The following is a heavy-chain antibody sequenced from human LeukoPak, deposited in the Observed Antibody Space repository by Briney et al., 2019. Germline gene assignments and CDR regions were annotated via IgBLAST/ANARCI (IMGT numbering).Heavy chain of an antibody. CDR3: ARVTTIAATGNSFDY. Sequence: PSETLSLTCAVSGGSINSGNWWSWVRPPPGRGLEWIGEVYHGGYTNYNPSLKSRVTISLDKSKNQFSLKLSSVTAADTAVYYCARVTTIAATGNSFDYWGQGTLVTVSP. V-gene: IGHV4-4*02. CDR1: GGSINSGNW. D-gene: IGHD6-13*01. CDR2: VYHGGYT. J-gene: IGHJ4*02.